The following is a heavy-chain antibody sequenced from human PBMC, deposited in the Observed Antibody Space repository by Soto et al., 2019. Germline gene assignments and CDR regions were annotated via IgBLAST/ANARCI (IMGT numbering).Heavy chain of an antibody. D-gene: IGHD2-15*01. CDR3: AGGEEGYCSGGSCYFNWFDP. V-gene: IGHV1-69*01. CDR2: IIPIFGTA. CDR1: GGTFSSYA. Sequence: QVQLVQSGAEVKKPGSSVKVSCKASGGTFSSYAISWVRQDPGQGLEWMGGIIPIFGTANYAQKFQGRVTITADESTSTAYMELSSLRSEDTAVYYCAGGEEGYCSGGSCYFNWFDPWGLGTLVTVSS. J-gene: IGHJ5*02.